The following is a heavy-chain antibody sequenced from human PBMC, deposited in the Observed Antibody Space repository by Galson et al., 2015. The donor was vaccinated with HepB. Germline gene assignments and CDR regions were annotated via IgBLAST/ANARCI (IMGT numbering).Heavy chain of an antibody. CDR3: AKDIVVVVAAPNG. D-gene: IGHD2-15*01. CDR2: ISGSGGST. Sequence: SLRLSCAASGFTFSSYAMSWVRQAPGKGLEWVSAISGSGGSTYYADSVKGRFTISRDNSKNTLYLQMNSLRAEDTAVYYCAKDIVVVVAAPNGWGQGTLVTVSS. CDR1: GFTFSSYA. J-gene: IGHJ4*02. V-gene: IGHV3-23*01.